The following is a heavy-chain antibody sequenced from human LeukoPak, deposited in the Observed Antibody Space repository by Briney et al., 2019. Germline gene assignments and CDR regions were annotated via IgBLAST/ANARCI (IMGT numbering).Heavy chain of an antibody. J-gene: IGHJ3*02. D-gene: IGHD4-11*01. Sequence: GGSLRLSCAASEFTFYNYGMHWVRQAPGKGLEWVAVISYAGNNKYYADSVKGRFTLSRDNSKNTLYLQMSSLRAEDTAVYYCARGQHRVTYSDDAFDIWGQGTMVTVSS. V-gene: IGHV3-30*19. CDR1: EFTFYNYG. CDR3: ARGQHRVTYSDDAFDI. CDR2: ISYAGNNK.